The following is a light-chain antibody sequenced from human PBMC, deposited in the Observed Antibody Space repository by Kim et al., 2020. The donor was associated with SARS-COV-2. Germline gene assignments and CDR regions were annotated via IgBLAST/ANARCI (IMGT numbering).Light chain of an antibody. J-gene: IGLJ1*01. CDR1: KLGDKY. CDR2: QDS. Sequence: VSPGQTAGIPCSGDKLGDKYACWYQQKPGQSPVLVIYQDSKRPSGVPARFSGSNSGNTATLTISGTQAMDEADYYCRAWDSSTYVFGTGTKVTVL. CDR3: RAWDSSTYV. V-gene: IGLV3-1*01.